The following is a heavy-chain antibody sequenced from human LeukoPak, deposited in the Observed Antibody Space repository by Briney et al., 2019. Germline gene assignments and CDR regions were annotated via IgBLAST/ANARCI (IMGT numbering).Heavy chain of an antibody. CDR2: MSGDGATT. D-gene: IGHD3-22*01. CDR3: AKDRNSYYYDSSGYYPSSPFFDY. Sequence: PRRSLRLSCAASGFTFSNYGMHWVRQAPGKGLEWVSAMSGDGATTYYADSVKGRFTISRDNSKNALYLQMNSLRAEDTAVYYCAKDRNSYYYDSSGYYPSSPFFDYWGQGTLVTVSS. J-gene: IGHJ4*02. CDR1: GFTFSNYG. V-gene: IGHV3-23*01.